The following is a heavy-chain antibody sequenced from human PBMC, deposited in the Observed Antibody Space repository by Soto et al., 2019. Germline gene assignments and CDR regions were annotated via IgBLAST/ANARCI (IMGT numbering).Heavy chain of an antibody. CDR3: AGDRRMGYGDYITYFYGLDV. J-gene: IGHJ6*02. Sequence: QVQLQESGPGLVKPSQTLSLTCTVSGGSISSGGYHWSWLRQHPGTGLEWIGYIYYSGITYYNPSLKSRLDISIDTSKNQFYLNLTSVTAADTVVYYCAGDRRMGYGDYITYFYGLDVWGQGTTVTVSS. CDR2: IYYSGIT. CDR1: GGSISSGGYH. V-gene: IGHV4-31*03. D-gene: IGHD4-17*01.